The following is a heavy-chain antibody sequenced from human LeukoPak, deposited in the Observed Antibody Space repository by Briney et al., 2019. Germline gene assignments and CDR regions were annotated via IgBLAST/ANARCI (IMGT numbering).Heavy chain of an antibody. CDR3: AREMATIVNQFDY. CDR1: GYTFTSYG. J-gene: IGHJ4*02. D-gene: IGHD5-24*01. Sequence: ASVKVSCKASGYTFTSYGISWVRQATGQGLEWMGWISPYNGNTNYAQKLQGRVTMTTDTSTTTAYMDLRSLRSDDTAVYYCAREMATIVNQFDYWGQGTLVTVSP. V-gene: IGHV1-18*01. CDR2: ISPYNGNT.